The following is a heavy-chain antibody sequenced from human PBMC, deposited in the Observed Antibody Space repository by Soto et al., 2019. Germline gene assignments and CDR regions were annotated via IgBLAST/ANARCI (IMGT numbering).Heavy chain of an antibody. CDR1: GFTFSSYA. Sequence: GGSLRLSCAASGFTFSSYAMSWVRQAPGKGLEWVSAISGSGGSTYYADSVKGRFTISRDNSKNTLYLQMNSLRAEDTAVYYCAKDGSWLSIFGGSDYYYMDVWGKGTTVTVSS. D-gene: IGHD3-3*01. V-gene: IGHV3-23*01. CDR2: ISGSGGST. J-gene: IGHJ6*03. CDR3: AKDGSWLSIFGGSDYYYMDV.